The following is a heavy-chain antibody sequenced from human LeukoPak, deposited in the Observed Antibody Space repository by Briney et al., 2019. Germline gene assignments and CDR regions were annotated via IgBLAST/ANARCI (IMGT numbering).Heavy chain of an antibody. Sequence: PGGSLRLSCAASGFTFSSYGMSWVRQAPGKGLEWVSSAISGSGGSTYYADSVKGRFTISRDNSKNTLYLQMKSLRAEDTALYFCVQGPYLDYWGQGTLVTVSS. CDR3: VQGPYLDY. J-gene: IGHJ4*02. D-gene: IGHD2-21*01. CDR2: ISGSGGST. V-gene: IGHV3-23*01. CDR1: GFTFSSYG.